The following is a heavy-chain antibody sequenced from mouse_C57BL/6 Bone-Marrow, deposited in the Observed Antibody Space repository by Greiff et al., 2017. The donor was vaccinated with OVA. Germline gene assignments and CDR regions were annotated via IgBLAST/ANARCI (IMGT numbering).Heavy chain of an antibody. CDR2: INPSSGYT. D-gene: IGHD1-2*01. J-gene: IGHJ3*01. CDR1: GYTFTSYW. CDR3: APLGYYGPAWFAY. V-gene: IGHV1-7*01. Sequence: VQVVESGAELAKPGASVKLSCKASGYTFTSYWMHWVKQRPGQGLEWIGYINPSSGYTKYNQKFKDKATLTADKSSSTAYMQLSSLTYEDSAVYYCAPLGYYGPAWFAYWGQGTLVTVSA.